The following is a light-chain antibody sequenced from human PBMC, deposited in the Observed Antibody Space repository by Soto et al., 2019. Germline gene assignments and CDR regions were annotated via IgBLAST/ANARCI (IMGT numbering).Light chain of an antibody. CDR2: GAS. CDR1: QSVSSN. Sequence: ERGMTQSPATLSVSPGERATLSCRASQSVSSNVAWYQQIPGQTPRLLIYGASTRATTIPVRFSGSGSGTEFTLTISSLQSEDFAVYYCHQYDDGPYTFGQGTKVDIK. CDR3: HQYDDGPYT. J-gene: IGKJ2*01. V-gene: IGKV3-15*01.